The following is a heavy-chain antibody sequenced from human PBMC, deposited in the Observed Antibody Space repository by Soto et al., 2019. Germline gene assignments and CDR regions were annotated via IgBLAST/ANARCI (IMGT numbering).Heavy chain of an antibody. J-gene: IGHJ6*02. CDR2: IVVGSGNT. D-gene: IGHD2-15*01. CDR1: GFTFTSSS. Sequence: GASVKVSCKASGFTFTSSSVQWVRQARGQRLEWIGWIVVGSGNTNYAQKFQERVTITRDVSTSTAYMELSSLRSEDTAVYYCAAVPRVVPRDVWGQGTTVTVSS. CDR3: AAVPRVVPRDV. V-gene: IGHV1-58*01.